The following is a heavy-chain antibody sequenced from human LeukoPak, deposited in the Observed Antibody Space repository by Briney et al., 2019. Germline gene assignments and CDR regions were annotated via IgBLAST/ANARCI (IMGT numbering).Heavy chain of an antibody. J-gene: IGHJ4*02. D-gene: IGHD2-2*01. CDR2: IYTSGST. Sequence: PSETLSLTCTLSGGSISIYYWSWIRQPPGKGLEWIGYIYTSGSTNYNPSLKSRVTISVDTSKNQFSLKLSSVTAADTAVYYCARRRYCSSTSCPYYFDYWGQGTLVTVSS. CDR3: ARRRYCSSTSCPYYFDY. CDR1: GGSISIYY. V-gene: IGHV4-4*09.